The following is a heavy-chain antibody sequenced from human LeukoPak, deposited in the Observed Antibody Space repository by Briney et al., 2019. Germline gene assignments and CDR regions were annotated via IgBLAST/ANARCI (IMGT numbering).Heavy chain of an antibody. CDR2: ISGRSAVT. Sequence: GGSLRLSCAASGFNFSTSGMIWVRQAPGKGLEWVSAISGRSAVTFYADSVKGRFTISRDNSKNTLYLQMNSLSAEDTAVYYCASSYCSGGNCSPQQTVYYFDFWGQGTLVTVSS. J-gene: IGHJ4*02. D-gene: IGHD2-15*01. V-gene: IGHV3-23*01. CDR3: ASSYCSGGNCSPQQTVYYFDF. CDR1: GFNFSTSG.